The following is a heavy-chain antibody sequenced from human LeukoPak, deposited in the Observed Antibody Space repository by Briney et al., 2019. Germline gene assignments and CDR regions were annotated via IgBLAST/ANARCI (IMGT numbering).Heavy chain of an antibody. CDR2: IKEDGTET. CDR3: ARDKLKGATTGTSFHF. D-gene: IGHD1-26*01. V-gene: IGHV3-7*01. CDR1: GLTFSDFW. Sequence: SGGSLRLSCAVSGLTFSDFWMSWVRLAPGKGLEWVATIKEDGTETYSIDSVKGRFTISRDNAENSLYLQMNNLRHEDTAVYYCARDKLKGATTGTSFHFWGRGTMVTVSS. J-gene: IGHJ3*01.